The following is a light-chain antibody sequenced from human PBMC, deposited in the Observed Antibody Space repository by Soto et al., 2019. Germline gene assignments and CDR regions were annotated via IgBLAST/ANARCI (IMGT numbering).Light chain of an antibody. CDR2: EVS. V-gene: IGLV2-8*01. J-gene: IGLJ1*01. CDR1: SSDVGGYNY. CDR3: SSYAGSNNSV. Sequence: SALTQPPSASGSPGQSVTISCTGTSSDVGGYNYVSWYQQHPGKAPKLMIYEVSKRPSGVPDRFSGSKSGNTASLTVSGLQAEDEADYYCSSYAGSNNSVFGTGTKLTVL.